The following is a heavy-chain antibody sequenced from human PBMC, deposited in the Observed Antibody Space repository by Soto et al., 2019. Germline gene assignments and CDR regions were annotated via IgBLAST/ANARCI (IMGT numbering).Heavy chain of an antibody. Sequence: SETLSLTFAVYAGSFSCYYWSWIRQPPRKGLECIGDINHSGSTNYNPSLTSRVPISGDTSKNQFPLQLSSVTAADTAVYYWARSTRNAVSLLYWGLGTLVAVSS. V-gene: IGHV4-34*01. J-gene: IGHJ4*02. D-gene: IGHD2-21*01. CDR3: ARSTRNAVSLLY. CDR1: AGSFSCYY. CDR2: INHSGST.